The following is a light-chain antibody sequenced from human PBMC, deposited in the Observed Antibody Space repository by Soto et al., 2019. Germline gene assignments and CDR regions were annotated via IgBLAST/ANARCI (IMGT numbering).Light chain of an antibody. J-gene: IGKJ1*01. CDR3: QQYKTYYRT. CDR1: QSISSY. V-gene: IGKV1-39*01. Sequence: DIQMTQSPSSLSASVGDRVTITCRASQSISSYLNWYQHKPGKAPKLLIYAASSLQTGVPSRFSGSRSGTDFALTISSLQREDFATYYCQQYKTYYRTFGQGTKVDIK. CDR2: AAS.